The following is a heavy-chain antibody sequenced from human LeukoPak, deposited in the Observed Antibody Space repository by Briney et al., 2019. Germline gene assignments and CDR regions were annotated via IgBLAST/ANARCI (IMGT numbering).Heavy chain of an antibody. CDR3: AKANSGTYSGTFDI. CDR2: INWNSRNI. V-gene: IGHV3-9*01. CDR1: GITFENYA. Sequence: GGSLRLSCAASGITFENYAMHWVRQAPGKGLEWVSGINWNSRNIGYEDAVKGRFTISRDNAKNSLFLQMNSLKPEDTAMYFCAKANSGTYSGTFDIWGQATMVTVSS. D-gene: IGHD1-26*01. J-gene: IGHJ3*02.